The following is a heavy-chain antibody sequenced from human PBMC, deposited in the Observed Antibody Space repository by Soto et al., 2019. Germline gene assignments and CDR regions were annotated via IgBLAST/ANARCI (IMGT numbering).Heavy chain of an antibody. CDR3: ARDGGGGYDTFDAFDI. D-gene: IGHD3-16*01. Sequence: QVQLVESGGGVVQPGRSLRLSCAASGFTFSSYALHWVRQAPGKGLEWVAVISYDGSSKYYADSVKGRFTISGDNSKNTLYLQMNSLRAEDTAVYYCARDGGGGYDTFDAFDIWGQGTMVTVSS. CDR1: GFTFSSYA. J-gene: IGHJ3*02. CDR2: ISYDGSSK. V-gene: IGHV3-30-3*01.